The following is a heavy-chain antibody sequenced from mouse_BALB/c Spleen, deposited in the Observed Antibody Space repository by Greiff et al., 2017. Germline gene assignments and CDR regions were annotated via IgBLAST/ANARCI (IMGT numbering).Heavy chain of an antibody. CDR3: ARDDYDWLAY. CDR2: IWGDGST. J-gene: IGHJ3*01. D-gene: IGHD2-4*01. CDR1: GFSLTGYG. V-gene: IGHV2-6-7*01. Sequence: VQLQQSGPGLVAPSQSLSITCTVSGFSLTGYGVHWVRQPPGKGLEWLGMIWGDGSTDYNSALKSRLSISKDNSKSQVFLKMNSLQTDDTARYYCARDDYDWLAYWGQGTLVTVSA.